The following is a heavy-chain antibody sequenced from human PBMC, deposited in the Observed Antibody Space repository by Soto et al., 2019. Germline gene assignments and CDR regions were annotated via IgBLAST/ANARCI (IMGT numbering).Heavy chain of an antibody. Sequence: EVQLLEHGGQLVQPGESLRLSCAASGFTFRTFTMNWVCQAPGKGLEWVSGIIGGDGDKFYSDSVKGRFTISRDNSKDMLFLQMSSLRVDDTAVYYCAKDRDPDGIWTFDSWGQGTLVTVSS. J-gene: IGHJ5*01. CDR2: IIGGDGDK. CDR3: AKDRDPDGIWTFDS. D-gene: IGHD3-9*01. CDR1: GFTFRTFT. V-gene: IGHV3-23*01.